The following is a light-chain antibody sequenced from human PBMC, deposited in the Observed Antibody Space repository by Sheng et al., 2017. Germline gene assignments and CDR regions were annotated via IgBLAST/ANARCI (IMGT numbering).Light chain of an antibody. CDR3: QQFSAYPRT. Sequence: IQLTQSPSFLSASVGDRVTITCRASQSISNYLNWYQQKPGNSPRLLIFDASSLQSGVSSTFSGRGSGTEFTLTISSLQPEDFAVYYCQQFSAYPRTFGRGTKVEIK. CDR2: DAS. J-gene: IGKJ1*01. V-gene: IGKV1-13*02. CDR1: QSISNY.